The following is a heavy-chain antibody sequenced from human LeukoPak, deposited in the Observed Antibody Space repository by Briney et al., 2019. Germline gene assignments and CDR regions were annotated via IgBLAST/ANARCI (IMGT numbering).Heavy chain of an antibody. CDR2: VSAYNGNT. Sequence: ASVKVSCKASGYTFTSYGISWVRQAPGQGLEWMGWVSAYNGNTNYAQKLQGRVTMTTDTSTSTAYMELRSLRSDDTAVYYCATESRYCSSTSCPTDAFDIWGQGTMVTVSS. CDR3: ATESRYCSSTSCPTDAFDI. D-gene: IGHD2-2*01. J-gene: IGHJ3*02. V-gene: IGHV1-18*01. CDR1: GYTFTSYG.